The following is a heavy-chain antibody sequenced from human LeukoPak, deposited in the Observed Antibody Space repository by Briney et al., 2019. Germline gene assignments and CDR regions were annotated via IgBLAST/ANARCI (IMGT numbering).Heavy chain of an antibody. J-gene: IGHJ4*02. Sequence: PSETLSLTCTVSGGSISSYYWSWIRQPPGKGLEWIGYIYYSGSTYYNPSLKGRVTMTVDTSKNQFSLNLSSVTAADTAVYYCARGRGSSWYYFGSWGQGTLVTVSS. CDR2: IYYSGST. D-gene: IGHD6-13*01. CDR1: GGSISSYY. V-gene: IGHV4-59*12. CDR3: ARGRGSSWYYFGS.